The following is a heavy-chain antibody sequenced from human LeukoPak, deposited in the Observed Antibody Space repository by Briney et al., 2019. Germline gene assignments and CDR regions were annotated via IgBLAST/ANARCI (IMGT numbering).Heavy chain of an antibody. CDR2: ISGSGGST. V-gene: IGHV3-23*01. CDR3: AKDLTRITMIVVVTPHAFDI. Sequence: GVLRLSCAASGFTFSSYAMSWVRQAPGKGLEWVSAISGSGGSTYYADSVKGRFTISRDNSKNTLYLQMNSLRAEDTAVYYCAKDLTRITMIVVVTPHAFDIWGQGTMVTVSS. D-gene: IGHD3-22*01. J-gene: IGHJ3*02. CDR1: GFTFSSYA.